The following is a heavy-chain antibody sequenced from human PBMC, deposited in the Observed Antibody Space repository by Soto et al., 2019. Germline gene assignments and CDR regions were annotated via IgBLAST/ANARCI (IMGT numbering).Heavy chain of an antibody. Sequence: QVQLQESGPGLVKPSETLSLTCTVSGGSISSYYWSWIRQPPGKGLEWIGYIYYSGSTNYNPSLKSRVTISVDTSKNQFSLKLSSVTAADTAVYYCARGPSGYYYYYGMDVWGQGTTVTVSS. V-gene: IGHV4-59*01. CDR2: IYYSGST. CDR3: ARGPSGYYYYYGMDV. CDR1: GGSISSYY. D-gene: IGHD6-25*01. J-gene: IGHJ6*02.